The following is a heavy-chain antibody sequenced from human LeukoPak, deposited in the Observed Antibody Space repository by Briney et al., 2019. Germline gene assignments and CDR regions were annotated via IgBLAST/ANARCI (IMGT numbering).Heavy chain of an antibody. CDR1: GFNFSTYA. J-gene: IGHJ4*02. V-gene: IGHV3-23*01. CDR3: AKASSGWYGTFDF. Sequence: QPGGSLRLSCAVSGFNFSTYAMSWVRQAPGKGLEWVSALSGSGDNTFYADSVKGRFTISRDNSKNTLYLQMNSLRAEDTAVYYCAKASSGWYGTFDFWGQGTLVTVSS. CDR2: LSGSGDNT. D-gene: IGHD6-19*01.